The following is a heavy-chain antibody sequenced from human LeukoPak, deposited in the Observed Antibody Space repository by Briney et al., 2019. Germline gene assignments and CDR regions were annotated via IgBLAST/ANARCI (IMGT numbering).Heavy chain of an antibody. J-gene: IGHJ3*02. Sequence: PGRSLRLSCAASGFTFSSYGMHWVRHAPGKGLEWVAVISYDGSNKYYADSVKGRFTISRDNSKNTLYLQMNSLRAEDTAVYYSRLGYYYDSSGYYDAFDIWGQGTMVTVSS. CDR3: RLGYYYDSSGYYDAFDI. D-gene: IGHD3-22*01. CDR1: GFTFSSYG. CDR2: ISYDGSNK. V-gene: IGHV3-30*03.